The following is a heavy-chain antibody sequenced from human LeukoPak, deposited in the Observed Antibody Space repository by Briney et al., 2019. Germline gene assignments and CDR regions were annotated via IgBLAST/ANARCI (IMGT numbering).Heavy chain of an antibody. Sequence: PWGSLRLSCAASGFTVSSNYMSWVRRAPGKGLEWVSVIYSGGSTYYADSVKGRFTISRDNSKNTLYLQMNSLRAEDTAVYYCARERGSSDYYYGMDVWGQGTTVTVSS. CDR2: IYSGGST. J-gene: IGHJ6*02. CDR1: GFTVSSNY. D-gene: IGHD6-6*01. V-gene: IGHV3-53*01. CDR3: ARERGSSDYYYGMDV.